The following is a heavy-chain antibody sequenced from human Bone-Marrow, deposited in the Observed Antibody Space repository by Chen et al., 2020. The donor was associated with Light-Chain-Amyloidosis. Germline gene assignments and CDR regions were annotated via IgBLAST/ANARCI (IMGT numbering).Heavy chain of an antibody. J-gene: IGHJ4*02. D-gene: IGHD2-2*01. Sequence: QVQLVESGGGVVQPGRSLRLSCTSSELTFSTYGLHWVRQAPGKGLEWVSVISSDGVRKFYADSGRGRFTTSRDDSKNTVYLQMNSLTTEDTALYYCARGGHECSGISCSVDWGQGTLVTVSS. V-gene: IGHV3-30*04. CDR2: ISSDGVRK. CDR1: ELTFSTYG. CDR3: ARGGHECSGISCSVD.